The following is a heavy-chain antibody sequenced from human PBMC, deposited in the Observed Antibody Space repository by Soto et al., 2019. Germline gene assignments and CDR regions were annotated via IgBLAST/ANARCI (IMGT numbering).Heavy chain of an antibody. J-gene: IGHJ5*02. D-gene: IGHD1-1*01. V-gene: IGHV3-7*01. Sequence: EVQLVESGGGLVQPGGSLTLSCAASGFTFSRNWMSWVRQAPGKGLEWVANIKQDGSEKYYADAVKGRFTLSRDNVENSLYLQMNSLRAEDTAVYYCARDGDGYPAWGQGTLVTVSP. CDR1: GFTFSRNW. CDR2: IKQDGSEK. CDR3: ARDGDGYPA.